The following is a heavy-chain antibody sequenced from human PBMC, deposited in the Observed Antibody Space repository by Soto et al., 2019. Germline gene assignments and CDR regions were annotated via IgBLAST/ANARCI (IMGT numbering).Heavy chain of an antibody. CDR3: ARPANTVADHFDL. CDR2: IYPGDSDT. CDR1: GYSFTSYW. D-gene: IGHD4-17*01. V-gene: IGHV5-51*01. J-gene: IGHJ4*02. Sequence: GESLKISCKGSGYSFTSYWIGWVRQMPGKGLEWMGIIYPGDSDTRYSPSFQGQVTISAYQSINTAYLQWDSLKASDTPIYYCARPANTVADHFDLWGQGTPVTVSS.